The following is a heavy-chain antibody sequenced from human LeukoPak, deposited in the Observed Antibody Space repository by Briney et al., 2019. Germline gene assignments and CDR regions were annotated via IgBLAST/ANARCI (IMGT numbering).Heavy chain of an antibody. CDR1: GGSTCSGYYY. CDR2: IYTSGGT. CDR3: ARRTNGFDI. Sequence: SETLSLTCTVSGGSTCSGYYYWNWIRQPAGKGLEWIGRIYTSGGTNYNPSLKSRVTISLDTSKNQCSLKLTSVTAADTAVYYCARRTNGFDIWGQGTMVTVSS. J-gene: IGHJ3*02. D-gene: IGHD3/OR15-3a*01. V-gene: IGHV4-61*02.